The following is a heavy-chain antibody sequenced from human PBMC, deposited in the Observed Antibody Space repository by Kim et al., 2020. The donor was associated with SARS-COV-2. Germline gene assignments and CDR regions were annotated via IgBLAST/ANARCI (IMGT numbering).Heavy chain of an antibody. J-gene: IGHJ3*02. D-gene: IGHD3-10*01. CDR3: ARPFGVAVHAFDI. Sequence: GGSLRLSCAASGFTFSTYSMNWVRQAPGKGLEWVSSISSSSSYIYYADSVKGRFTISRDNAKNALYLQMNSLRAEDTAVYYCARPFGVAVHAFDIWGQGTMVTVSS. V-gene: IGHV3-21*01. CDR2: ISSSSSYI. CDR1: GFTFSTYS.